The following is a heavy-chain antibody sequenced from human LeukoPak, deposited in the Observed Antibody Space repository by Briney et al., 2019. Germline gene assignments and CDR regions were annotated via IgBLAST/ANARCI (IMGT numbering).Heavy chain of an antibody. D-gene: IGHD5-18*01. V-gene: IGHV4-39*01. CDR3: AKSVDTGIRQQSPHPFDY. Sequence: SETLSLTCTVSGGSISSSSYYWDWIRQPPGKGLEWIGNFYDSGSTYYNPSLKSRVTISVDTSKNQFSLKLSSVTAADTAVYYCAKSVDTGIRQQSPHPFDYWGQGTLVTVSS. CDR2: FYDSGST. CDR1: GGSISSSSYY. J-gene: IGHJ4*02.